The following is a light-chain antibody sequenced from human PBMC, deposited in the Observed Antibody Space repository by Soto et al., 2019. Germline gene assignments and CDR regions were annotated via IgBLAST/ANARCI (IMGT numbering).Light chain of an antibody. CDR1: SSDVGGYNY. CDR3: SSYTSSSTDV. Sequence: QSVLTQPAPLSGSPGQSITHSCTGTSSDVGGYNYVSWYQQHPGKAPKLMIYDVSNRPSGVSNRFSGSKSGNTASLTISGLQAEDEADYYCSSYTSSSTDVFGTGTKVTVL. CDR2: DVS. V-gene: IGLV2-14*01. J-gene: IGLJ1*01.